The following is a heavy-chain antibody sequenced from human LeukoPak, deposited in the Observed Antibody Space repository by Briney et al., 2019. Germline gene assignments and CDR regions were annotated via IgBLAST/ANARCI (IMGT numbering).Heavy chain of an antibody. CDR1: GFTFSSYA. J-gene: IGHJ5*02. CDR2: ISYDGSNK. V-gene: IGHV3-30-3*01. Sequence: GGSLRLSCAASGFTFSSYAMHWVRQAPGKGLEWVAVISYDGSNKYYADSVKGRLTISRDNSKNTLYLQMNSLRAEDTAVYYCARAMWVTMIVVVTAPWFDPWGQGTPVTVSS. D-gene: IGHD3-22*01. CDR3: ARAMWVTMIVVVTAPWFDP.